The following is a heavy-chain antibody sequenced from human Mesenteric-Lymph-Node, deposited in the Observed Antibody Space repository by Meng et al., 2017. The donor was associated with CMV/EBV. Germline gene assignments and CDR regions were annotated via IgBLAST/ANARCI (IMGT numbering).Heavy chain of an antibody. CDR1: FRGYY. CDR2: INHSGST. V-gene: IGHV4-34*01. CDR3: ARGAVGYCSSTSCYTDYFDY. J-gene: IGHJ4*02. Sequence: FRGYYWSLIRQPPGKGLEWIGEINHSGSTNYNPSLKSRVTISVDTSKNQFSLKLSSVTAADTAVYYCARGAVGYCSSTSCYTDYFDYWGQGTLVTVSS. D-gene: IGHD2-2*02.